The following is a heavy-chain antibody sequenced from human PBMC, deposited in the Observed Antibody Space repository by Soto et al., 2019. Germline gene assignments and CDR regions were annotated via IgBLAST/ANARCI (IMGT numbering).Heavy chain of an antibody. J-gene: IGHJ6*02. CDR1: GGTFSSYA. CDR3: ARGGYSSTWSNLLDRSGLDV. D-gene: IGHD6-13*01. CDR2: IVPLFRTT. V-gene: IGHV1-69*06. Sequence: QVQLVQSGAEAKKPGSSVKVSCKTSGGTFSSYAISWVRQAPGQGLEWMGGIVPLFRTTNYAQKFQGRVTITADTSTYPVYMELSGLRAGDTAVYYCARGGYSSTWSNLLDRSGLDVWGQGTTVTVSS.